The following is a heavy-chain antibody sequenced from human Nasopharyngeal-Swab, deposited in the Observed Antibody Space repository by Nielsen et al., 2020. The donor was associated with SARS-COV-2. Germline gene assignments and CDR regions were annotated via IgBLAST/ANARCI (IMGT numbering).Heavy chain of an antibody. V-gene: IGHV3-33*01. D-gene: IGHD6-19*01. CDR1: GFTFSSYG. CDR3: ARDLAVAGTGYDYFDY. CDR2: IWSDGSNK. J-gene: IGHJ4*02. Sequence: GGSLRLSCAAPGFTFSSYGMHWVRQAAGNGLEWVAVIWSDGSNKYYADSVKGRFTISRDNSKNTLYLQMNSLRAEDTAVYYCARDLAVAGTGYDYFDYWGQGTLVTVSS.